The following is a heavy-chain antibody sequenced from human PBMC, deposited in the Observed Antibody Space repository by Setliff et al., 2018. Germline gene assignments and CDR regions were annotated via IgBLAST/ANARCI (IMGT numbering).Heavy chain of an antibody. Sequence: GGSLRLSCAASGFTFSSNNMHWVRQAPGKGLEWVSCISGSSSYIYYADSVKGRFTISRDNAKNSLYLQMNSLRAEDTAVYYCARVSSSGSCYLVLRSYFDYWGQGTLVTVSS. J-gene: IGHJ4*02. V-gene: IGHV3-21*01. D-gene: IGHD2-15*01. CDR2: ISGSSSYI. CDR3: ARVSSSGSCYLVLRSYFDY. CDR1: GFTFSSNN.